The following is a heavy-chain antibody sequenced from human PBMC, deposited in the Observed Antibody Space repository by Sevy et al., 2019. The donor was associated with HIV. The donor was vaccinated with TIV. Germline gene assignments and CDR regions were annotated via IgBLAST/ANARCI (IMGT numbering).Heavy chain of an antibody. CDR1: GYTFTGYY. J-gene: IGHJ4*02. CDR3: ARDRNIAVAGGDY. Sequence: ASVKVSCKASGYTFTGYYMHWVRQAPGQGLEWMGWINPNSGGTNYAQRFQGRVTMTRDTSISTAYMELSRLRSDDTAVYYCARDRNIAVAGGDYWGQGTLVTVSS. D-gene: IGHD6-19*01. CDR2: INPNSGGT. V-gene: IGHV1-2*02.